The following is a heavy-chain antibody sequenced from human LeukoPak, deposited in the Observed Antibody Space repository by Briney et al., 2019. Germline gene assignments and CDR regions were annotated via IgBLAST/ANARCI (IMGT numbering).Heavy chain of an antibody. Sequence: GASVKVSCKASGYTFTDYYMHWVQQAPGKGLEWMGRVDPEDGETIYAEKFQGRVTITADTSTDTAYMELSSLRSEDTAVYYCATSRVVVPAAIGSHAFDIWGQGTMVTVSS. CDR3: ATSRVVVPAAIGSHAFDI. CDR1: GYTFTDYY. J-gene: IGHJ3*02. CDR2: VDPEDGET. D-gene: IGHD2-2*01. V-gene: IGHV1-69-2*01.